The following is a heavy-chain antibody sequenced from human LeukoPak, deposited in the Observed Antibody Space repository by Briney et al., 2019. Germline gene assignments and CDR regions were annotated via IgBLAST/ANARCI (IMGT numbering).Heavy chain of an antibody. Sequence: SETLSLTCTVSGGSISSSSYYWSWIRQPPGKGLEWIGYIYYSGSTNYNPSLKSRVTISVDTSKNQFSLMLGSVTAADTAVYYCVRGLFDSSSYRAFDIWGQGTMVTVSS. CDR3: VRGLFDSSSYRAFDI. J-gene: IGHJ3*02. CDR2: IYYSGST. CDR1: GGSISSSSYY. D-gene: IGHD3-22*01. V-gene: IGHV4-61*05.